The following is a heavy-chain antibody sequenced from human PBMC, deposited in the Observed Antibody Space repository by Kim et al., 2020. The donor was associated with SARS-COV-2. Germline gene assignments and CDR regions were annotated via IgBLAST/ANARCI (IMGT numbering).Heavy chain of an antibody. CDR2: IKQDGSEK. Sequence: GGSLRLSCAASGFTFSSYWMSWVRQAPGKGLEWVANIKQDGSEKYYVDSVKGRFTISRDNAKNSLYLQMNSLRAEDTAVYYCAREKADDSSGYYYSRSGGFFDYWGQGTLVTVSS. CDR1: GFTFSSYW. V-gene: IGHV3-7*03. CDR3: AREKADDSSGYYYSRSGGFFDY. D-gene: IGHD3-22*01. J-gene: IGHJ4*02.